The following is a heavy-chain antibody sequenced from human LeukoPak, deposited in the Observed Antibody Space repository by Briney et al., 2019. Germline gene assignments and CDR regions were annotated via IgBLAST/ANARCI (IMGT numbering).Heavy chain of an antibody. CDR2: ISAYNGNT. Sequence: PWASVKVSCKASGYTFTSYGISWVRQAPGQGLEWMGWISAYNGNTHSAQKLQGRVTMTTDTPTSTAYMELRGLRSDDTAVYYCARLFYSYSSGYYEGYYLDYWGQGTLVTVSS. CDR3: ARLFYSYSSGYYEGYYLDY. V-gene: IGHV1-18*01. CDR1: GYTFTSYG. J-gene: IGHJ4*02. D-gene: IGHD3-22*01.